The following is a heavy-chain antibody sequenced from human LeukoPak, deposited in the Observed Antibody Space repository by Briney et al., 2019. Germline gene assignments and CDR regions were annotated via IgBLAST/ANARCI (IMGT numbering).Heavy chain of an antibody. CDR3: ARAVGTSRNFFDY. CDR1: GYSISSGFY. D-gene: IGHD4-23*01. Sequence: PSETLSLTCTVSGYSISSGFYWGWIRQPPGKGLECIGSIYHSGSTYYNPSLKSRVTISVDTSKNQFSLNLSSVTAADTAMYYCARAVGTSRNFFDYWGQGTLVNVSS. V-gene: IGHV4-38-2*02. CDR2: IYHSGST. J-gene: IGHJ4*02.